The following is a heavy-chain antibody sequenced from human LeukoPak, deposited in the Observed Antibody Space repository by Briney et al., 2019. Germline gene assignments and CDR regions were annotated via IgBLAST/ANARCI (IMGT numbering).Heavy chain of an antibody. Sequence: SETLSLTCTVSGYSISSSYYWSWIRPPPGKGLEGIGYIYYSGSTNYNPSLKSRVTISVDTSKNQFSLKLSSVTAADTAVYYCAGAEYYYDSSGYRHWYFDLWGRGTLVTVSS. CDR2: IYYSGST. V-gene: IGHV4-61*01. D-gene: IGHD3-22*01. CDR1: GYSISSSYY. CDR3: AGAEYYYDSSGYRHWYFDL. J-gene: IGHJ2*01.